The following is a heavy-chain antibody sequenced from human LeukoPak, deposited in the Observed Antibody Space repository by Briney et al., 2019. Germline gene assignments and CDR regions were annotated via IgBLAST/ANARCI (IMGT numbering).Heavy chain of an antibody. V-gene: IGHV3-48*03. CDR3: AREICGGDCYSGWFDP. Sequence: PGGSLRLSCAASGFTFSSYEMNWVRQAPGKGLEWASYIISSGSTIYYADSVKGRFTISRDNAKNSLYLQMNSLRAEDTAVYYCAREICGGDCYSGWFDPWGQGTLVTVSS. CDR2: IISSGSTI. CDR1: GFTFSSYE. J-gene: IGHJ5*02. D-gene: IGHD2-21*02.